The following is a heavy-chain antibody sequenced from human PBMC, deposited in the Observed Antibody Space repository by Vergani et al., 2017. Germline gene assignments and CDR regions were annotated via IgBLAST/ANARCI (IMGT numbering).Heavy chain of an antibody. CDR2: VYTSGMT. CDR3: ARELSYYYGSGSDDYNPYYYEGMDV. V-gene: IGHV4-61*02. Sequence: QVQLQESGPRLVRPSQTLSLTCTVSGGSINTGAYYWSWIRQPAEKGLEWIGRVYTSGMTNYNPSLKSRVTILVDRSKSQLSLKLTSVTAGDTAVYFCARELSYYYGSGSDDYNPYYYEGMDVLGPGTTVTVSS. D-gene: IGHD3-10*01. J-gene: IGHJ6*02. CDR1: GGSINTGAYY.